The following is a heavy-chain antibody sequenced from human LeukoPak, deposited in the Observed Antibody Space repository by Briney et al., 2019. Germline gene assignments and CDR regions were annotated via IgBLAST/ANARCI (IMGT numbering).Heavy chain of an antibody. CDR3: ARDVPRDGYSFFDY. D-gene: IGHD5-24*01. Sequence: ASVKVSCKASGYTFTSYGISWVRQAPGQGLEWMGWISANDGNTDYPQKLQGRVTITTDTSTSTAYMESRSLRSDDTAVYYCARDVPRDGYSFFDYWGQGTLVTVSS. J-gene: IGHJ4*02. CDR1: GYTFTSYG. CDR2: ISANDGNT. V-gene: IGHV1-18*01.